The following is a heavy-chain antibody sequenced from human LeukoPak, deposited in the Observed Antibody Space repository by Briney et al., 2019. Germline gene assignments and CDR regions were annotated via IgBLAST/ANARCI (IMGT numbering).Heavy chain of an antibody. J-gene: IGHJ4*02. CDR1: GYTFTSYG. D-gene: IGHD2-15*01. CDR3: AREDCSGGSCYED. CDR2: ISAYNGNT. V-gene: IGHV1-18*01. Sequence: GASVTVSCKASGYTFTSYGMSWVRQAPGQGLEWMGWISAYNGNTNYAQKLQGRVTMTTDTSTSTAYMELRSLRSDDTAVYYCAREDCSGGSCYEDWGQGTLVTVSS.